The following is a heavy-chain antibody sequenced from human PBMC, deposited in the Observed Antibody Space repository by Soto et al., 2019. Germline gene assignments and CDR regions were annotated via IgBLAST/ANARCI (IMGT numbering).Heavy chain of an antibody. J-gene: IGHJ4*02. D-gene: IGHD1-26*01. CDR2: IYCSGST. V-gene: IGHV4-61*01. Sequence: SETLCLTCTVAGGSVSGGSYYWSWIRQPPGKGLEWIGYIYCSGSTNYNPSLKSRVTISVDTSKNQFSLKLSSVTAADTAVYYCARVGGSYYDYWGQGTLVTVSS. CDR3: ARVGGSYYDY. CDR1: GGSVSGGSYY.